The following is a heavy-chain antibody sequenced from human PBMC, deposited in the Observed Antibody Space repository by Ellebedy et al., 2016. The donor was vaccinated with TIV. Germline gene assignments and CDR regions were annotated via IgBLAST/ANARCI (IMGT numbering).Heavy chain of an antibody. J-gene: IGHJ4*02. D-gene: IGHD3-22*01. CDR2: ISGIGSAM. V-gene: IGHV3-11*01. CDR3: ARGEGYYDSSGSRKFDY. Sequence: GGSLRLXXAASGFSSGAYHMSWIRQAPGKGPEWVSHISGIGSAMYYADSVKGRFTISRDNAKNSLYLEMNNLRAEDTAVYYCARGEGYYDSSGSRKFDYWGQGTLVTVSS. CDR1: GFSSGAYH.